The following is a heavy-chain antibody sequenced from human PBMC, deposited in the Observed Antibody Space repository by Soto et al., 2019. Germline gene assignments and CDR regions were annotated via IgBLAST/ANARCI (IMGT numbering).Heavy chain of an antibody. Sequence: GGSLRLSCAASGFTFSSYSMNWVRQAPGKGLEWVSYISSSSTYTNYADSVKGRFTISRDNAKNSLYLQMNSLRAEDTAVYYCVRDRLDYGMDVWGQGTAVTVSS. V-gene: IGHV3-21*05. CDR1: GFTFSSYS. J-gene: IGHJ6*02. D-gene: IGHD3-9*01. CDR2: ISSSSTYT. CDR3: VRDRLDYGMDV.